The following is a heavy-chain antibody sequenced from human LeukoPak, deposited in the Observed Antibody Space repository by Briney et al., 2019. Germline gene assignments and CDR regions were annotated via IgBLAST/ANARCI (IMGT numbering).Heavy chain of an antibody. CDR3: ARGYYSSSLNWFDP. CDR2: IYYSGST. D-gene: IGHD6-13*01. V-gene: IGHV4-59*12. Sequence: SETLSLTCTVSGGSISSYYWSWFRQPPGKGLEWIGYIYYSGSTNYNPSLKSRVTMSVDTSKNQFSLKLSSVTAADTAVYYCARGYYSSSLNWFDPWGQGTLVTVSS. CDR1: GGSISSYY. J-gene: IGHJ5*02.